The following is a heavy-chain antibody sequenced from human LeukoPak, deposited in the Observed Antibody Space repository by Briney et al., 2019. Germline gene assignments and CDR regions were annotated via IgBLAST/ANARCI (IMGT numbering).Heavy chain of an antibody. CDR2: ISGSGGST. J-gene: IGHJ4*02. D-gene: IGHD2-21*02. Sequence: PGGSLRLSCVASGFTFSNYAMTWVRQAPGKGLEWVSAISGSGGSTYCADSVKGRFTISRDNSKNTLYLQMNSLRAEDTAVYYCAKSVVTAIPYYFDYWGQGTLVTVSS. V-gene: IGHV3-23*01. CDR3: AKSVVTAIPYYFDY. CDR1: GFTFSNYA.